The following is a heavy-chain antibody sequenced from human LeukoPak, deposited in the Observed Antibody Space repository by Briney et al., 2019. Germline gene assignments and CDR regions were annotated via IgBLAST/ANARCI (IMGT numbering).Heavy chain of an antibody. CDR3: ARDSPVDYYYDSSGYYNHFDY. D-gene: IGHD3-22*01. Sequence: SVKVSCKASGGTFSSYAISWVRQAPGQGLEWMGRIIPIFGTANYAQKFQGRVTITTDESTSTAYMELSSLRSEDMAVYYCARDSPVDYYYDSSGYYNHFDYWGQGTLVTVSS. V-gene: IGHV1-69*05. CDR2: IIPIFGTA. CDR1: GGTFSSYA. J-gene: IGHJ4*02.